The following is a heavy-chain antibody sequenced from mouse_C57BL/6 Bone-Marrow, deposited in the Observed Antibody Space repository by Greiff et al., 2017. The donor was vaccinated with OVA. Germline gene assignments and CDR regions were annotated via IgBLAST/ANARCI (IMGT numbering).Heavy chain of an antibody. CDR3: TSYGNFDY. V-gene: IGHV14-4*01. CDR2: IDPEHGDP. J-gene: IGHJ2*01. Sequence: VQLQQSGAELVRPGASVKLSCTASGFNIKDDYMHWVKQRPEQGLEWIGWIDPEHGDPEYASTFQGKATITADTSSNTAYLQLSSLTSEDTAVYYCTSYGNFDYWGQGTTRTVAS. D-gene: IGHD2-1*01. CDR1: GFNIKDDY.